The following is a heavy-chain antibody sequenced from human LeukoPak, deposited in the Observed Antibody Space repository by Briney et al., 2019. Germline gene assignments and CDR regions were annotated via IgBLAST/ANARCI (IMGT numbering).Heavy chain of an antibody. CDR2: IIPILGIA. CDR3: VTLGGSSSWYGNGMDV. Sequence: SVKVSCKASGGTFSSYAISWVRQAPGQGLEWVGRIIPILGIANYAQKFQGRVTITADKTTSTAYMELSSLRSEDTAVYYCVTLGGSSSWYGNGMDVWGQGTTVTVSS. CDR1: GGTFSSYA. D-gene: IGHD6-13*01. V-gene: IGHV1-69*04. J-gene: IGHJ6*02.